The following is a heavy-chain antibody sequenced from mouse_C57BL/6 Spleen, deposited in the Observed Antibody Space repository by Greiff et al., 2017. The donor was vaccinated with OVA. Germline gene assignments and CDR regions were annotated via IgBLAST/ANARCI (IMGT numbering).Heavy chain of an antibody. V-gene: IGHV1-54*01. CDR2: INPGSGGT. J-gene: IGHJ3*01. CDR1: GYAFTNYL. CDR3: ARSGDGDYGGFAY. D-gene: IGHD2-13*01. Sequence: QVQLQQSGAELVRPGTSVKVSCKASGYAFTNYLIEWVKQRPGQGLEWIGVINPGSGGTNYNEKFKGKATLTADKSSSTAYMQLSSLTSEDSAVYFCARSGDGDYGGFAYWGQGTLVTVSA.